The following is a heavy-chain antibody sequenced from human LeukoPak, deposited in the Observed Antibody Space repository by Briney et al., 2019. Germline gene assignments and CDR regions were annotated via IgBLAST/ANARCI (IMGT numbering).Heavy chain of an antibody. J-gene: IGHJ4*02. CDR1: GFTFSSYV. D-gene: IGHD2-15*01. CDR3: ARLGYCSGGSCSSFDY. Sequence: KPGGSLRLSCAASGFTFSSYVTNWVRQAPGKGLEWVSSISSGSTYIYYADSVKGRFTISRDNAKNSLYLQMNSLRAEDTAVYYCARLGYCSGGSCSSFDYWGQGTLVTVSS. CDR2: ISSGSTYI. V-gene: IGHV3-21*01.